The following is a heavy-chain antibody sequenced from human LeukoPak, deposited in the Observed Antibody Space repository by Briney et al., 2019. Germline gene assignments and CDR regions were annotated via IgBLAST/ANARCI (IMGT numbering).Heavy chain of an antibody. CDR3: AKGGYDYVEVAYFDY. CDR1: GFTFSNYA. CDR2: IIASSGST. Sequence: GGSLRLSCAASGFTFSNYAMNWVRQAPGKGLEWVSTIIASSGSTFYADSVKGRFTISKGTSKNTLYLHMSSLRADDTAVYYCAKGGYDYVEVAYFDYWGQGTLVTVSS. J-gene: IGHJ4*02. V-gene: IGHV3-23*01. D-gene: IGHD5-12*01.